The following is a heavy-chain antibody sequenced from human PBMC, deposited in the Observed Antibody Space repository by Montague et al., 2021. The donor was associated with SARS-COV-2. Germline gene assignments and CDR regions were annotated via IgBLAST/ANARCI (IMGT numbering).Heavy chain of an antibody. CDR3: ARLHCSSTSRYYLFFAETSRLDD. J-gene: IGHJ4*03. V-gene: IGHV4-39*01. D-gene: IGHD2-2*01. Sequence: SETLSLTCTVSGGSISSSSYYWGWIRQPPGKGLEWIGSIYYSGSTYYNPSLKSRVTISVDTSKNQFSLKLSSVTAADTAVYYCARLHCSSTSRYYLFFAETSRLDDWGQGTLVTVSS. CDR1: GGSISSSSYY. CDR2: IYYSGST.